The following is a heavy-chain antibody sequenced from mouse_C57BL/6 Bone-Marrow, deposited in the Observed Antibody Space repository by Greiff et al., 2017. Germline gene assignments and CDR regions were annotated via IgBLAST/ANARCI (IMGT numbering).Heavy chain of an antibody. J-gene: IGHJ1*03. V-gene: IGHV3-1*01. CDR3: ATELYWYFDV. CDR2: ISYSGST. CDR1: GYSITSGYD. Sequence: EVQLQESGPGMVKPSQSLSLTCTVTGYSITSGYDWHWIRHFPGNKLEWMGYISYSGSTNYNPSLKSRISITHDTSKNHFFLKLNSVTTEDTATYYCATELYWYFDVWGTGTTVTVSS.